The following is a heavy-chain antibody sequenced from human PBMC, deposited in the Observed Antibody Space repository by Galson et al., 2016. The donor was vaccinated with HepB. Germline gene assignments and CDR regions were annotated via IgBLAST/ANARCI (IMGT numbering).Heavy chain of an antibody. Sequence: SLRLSCAASGFTLSDFYMSWVRQAPGKGLEWVAVIYGGGDTYYADSVKGRFTISRDNSKNTLYLEVHSLRAEDAAIYYCAKDDSSANGGHWGQGTLVTVSS. V-gene: IGHV3-53*01. CDR3: AKDDSSANGGH. CDR1: GFTLSDFY. CDR2: IYGGGDT. D-gene: IGHD4-11*01. J-gene: IGHJ4*02.